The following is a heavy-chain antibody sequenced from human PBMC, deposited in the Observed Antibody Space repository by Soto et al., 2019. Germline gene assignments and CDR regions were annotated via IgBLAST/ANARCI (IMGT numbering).Heavy chain of an antibody. J-gene: IGHJ4*02. D-gene: IGHD3-16*01. CDR2: IVPTLRLT. Sequence: QVQLVQSGAEVKKPGSSLKVSCETSGGTCTIYTISWVRQAPGQGLQWMGRIVPTLRLTNYAQEFQGRLTITADTSTSTAHMELSSLTSEDAAVYYCTTEKYGAGRVGVYYWGQGTLVTVSS. V-gene: IGHV1-69*02. CDR1: GGTCTIYT. CDR3: TTEKYGAGRVGVYY.